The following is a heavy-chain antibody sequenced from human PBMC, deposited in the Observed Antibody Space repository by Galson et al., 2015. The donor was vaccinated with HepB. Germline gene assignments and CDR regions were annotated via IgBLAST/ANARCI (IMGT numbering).Heavy chain of an antibody. CDR3: ANSRPGPIVVALHY. J-gene: IGHJ4*02. Sequence: SLRLSCAASGFTFSSYGMHWVRQAPGKGLEWVAVISYDGSNKYYADSVKGRFTISRDNSKNTLYLQMNSLRAEDTAVYYRANSRPGPIVVALHYWGQGTLVTVSS. D-gene: IGHD3-22*01. V-gene: IGHV3-30*18. CDR1: GFTFSSYG. CDR2: ISYDGSNK.